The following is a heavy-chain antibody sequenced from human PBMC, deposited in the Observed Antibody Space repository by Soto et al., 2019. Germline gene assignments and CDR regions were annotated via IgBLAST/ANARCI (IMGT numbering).Heavy chain of an antibody. CDR3: ARDQLILPAHDFFYGSDV. J-gene: IGHJ6*02. Sequence: DVQLEESGGGLVQPGESLRLSCEVSGFTLSMYSMTWVRQAPGKGLEWVAKIPQEGSDGHYVDSVKGRFTISRDNAKNSVYLQMNSLRAADMAVYYCARDQLILPAHDFFYGSDVWGQGAKVTVSS. CDR1: GFTLSMYS. CDR2: IPQEGSDG. D-gene: IGHD2-21*02. V-gene: IGHV3-7*03.